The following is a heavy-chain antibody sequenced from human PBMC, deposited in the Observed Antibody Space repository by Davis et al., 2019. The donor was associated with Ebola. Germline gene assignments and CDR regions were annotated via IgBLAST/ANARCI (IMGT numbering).Heavy chain of an antibody. D-gene: IGHD4-23*01. CDR2: ISSDSDYI. CDR1: GFTFSTYS. Sequence: GESLKISCAASGFTFSTYSMSWVRQAPGKGLEWVSSISSDSDYIYYADSAKGRFTISRDNAENSLYLQMNSLRAEDTAVYYCARATVANYWGQGTLVTVSS. V-gene: IGHV3-21*01. CDR3: ARATVANY. J-gene: IGHJ4*02.